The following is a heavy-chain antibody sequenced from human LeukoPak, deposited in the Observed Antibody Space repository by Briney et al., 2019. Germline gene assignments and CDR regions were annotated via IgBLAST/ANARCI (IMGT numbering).Heavy chain of an antibody. V-gene: IGHV3-74*01. D-gene: IGHD2-21*02. CDR2: INSDGSST. CDR1: GFTFSSYW. CDR3: ARDVVVTAMGDY. J-gene: IGHJ4*02. Sequence: GGSLRLSCAASGFTFSSYWMHWVRQAPGKGLVWVSRINSDGSSTSYADSVKGRFTISRDNARNTLYLQMNSLRAEDTAVYYCARDVVVTAMGDYWGQGTLVTVSS.